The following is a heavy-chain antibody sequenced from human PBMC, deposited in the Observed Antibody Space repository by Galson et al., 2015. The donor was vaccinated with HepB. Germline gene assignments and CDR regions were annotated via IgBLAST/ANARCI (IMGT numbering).Heavy chain of an antibody. Sequence: SVKVSCKASGCTFSSYDINWVRQAPGQGLEWMGGINPNFGKASYAQKFQGRVTMTANKSTSTAYMELSSLRSEDTAVYYCARVQHYGDPSGYYDYWGQGTLVTVSS. D-gene: IGHD3-3*01. CDR3: ARVQHYGDPSGYYDY. CDR1: GCTFSSYD. J-gene: IGHJ4*02. CDR2: INPNFGKA. V-gene: IGHV1-69*06.